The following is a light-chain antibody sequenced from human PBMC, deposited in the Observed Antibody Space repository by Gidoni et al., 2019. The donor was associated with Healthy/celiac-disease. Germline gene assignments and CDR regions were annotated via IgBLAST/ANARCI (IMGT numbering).Light chain of an antibody. V-gene: IGLV2-14*01. CDR3: SSYTSSSTLGVV. Sequence: QSALTQPASVSASPGQSITISCTGTSSDVGGYNYVSWYQQHPGKAPKLMIYEVSNRPSGVSNRFSGSKSGNPASLTISGLQAEDEADYYCSSYTSSSTLGVVFGGGTKLTVL. CDR1: SSDVGGYNY. CDR2: EVS. J-gene: IGLJ2*01.